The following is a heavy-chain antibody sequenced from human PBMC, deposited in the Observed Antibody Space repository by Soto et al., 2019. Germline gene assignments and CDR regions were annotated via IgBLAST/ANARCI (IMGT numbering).Heavy chain of an antibody. D-gene: IGHD3-3*01. CDR1: GFTFSSYA. CDR3: AREGITIFGVVSDAFDI. Sequence: GGSLRLSCAASGFTFSSYAMHWVRQAPGKGLEWVAVISYDGSNKYYADSVKGRFTISRDNSKNTLYLQMNSLRAEDTAVYYCAREGITIFGVVSDAFDIWGQGTMVTVSS. J-gene: IGHJ3*02. CDR2: ISYDGSNK. V-gene: IGHV3-30-3*01.